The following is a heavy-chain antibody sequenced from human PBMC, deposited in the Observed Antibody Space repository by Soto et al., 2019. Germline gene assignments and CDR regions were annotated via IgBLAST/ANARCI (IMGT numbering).Heavy chain of an antibody. Sequence: SETLSLTCTVSGGSISSGDYYWSWIRQPPGKGLEWIGYIYCSGSTYYNPSLKSRVTISVDTSKNQFSLKLSSVTAADTAVYYCARVHCSGGSCYSGWFDPWGQGTLVTVSS. CDR1: GGSISSGDYY. D-gene: IGHD2-15*01. J-gene: IGHJ5*02. CDR3: ARVHCSGGSCYSGWFDP. V-gene: IGHV4-30-4*01. CDR2: IYCSGST.